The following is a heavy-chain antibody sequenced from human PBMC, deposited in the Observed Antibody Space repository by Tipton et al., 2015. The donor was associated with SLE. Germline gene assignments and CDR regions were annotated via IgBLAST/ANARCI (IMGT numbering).Heavy chain of an antibody. CDR2: IKQDGSEK. CDR1: GFTFSSYW. D-gene: IGHD6-13*01. Sequence: AVSGFTFSSYWMGWVRQAPGKRLEWVANIKQDGSEKYYVGSVKGRFTISRDNAKNSLYLQMNSLRAEDTAVYYCANFSPQQLQTDAFDFWGQGTRVTVSS. CDR3: ANFSPQQLQTDAFDF. V-gene: IGHV3-7*01. J-gene: IGHJ3*01.